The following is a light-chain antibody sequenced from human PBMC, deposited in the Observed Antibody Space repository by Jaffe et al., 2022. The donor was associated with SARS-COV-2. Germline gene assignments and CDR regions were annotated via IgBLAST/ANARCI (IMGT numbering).Light chain of an antibody. CDR3: QQYNKWPT. CDR1: QSVSNN. J-gene: IGKJ1*01. V-gene: IGKV3-15*01. Sequence: EVVMTQSPATLSVSPGERATLSCRASQSVSNNLAWYQQKPGQAPRLLIYGASTRATGVPARFSGTGSVTEFTLIITGLQSEDFAVYYCQQYNKWPTFGQGTKVEIK. CDR2: GAS.